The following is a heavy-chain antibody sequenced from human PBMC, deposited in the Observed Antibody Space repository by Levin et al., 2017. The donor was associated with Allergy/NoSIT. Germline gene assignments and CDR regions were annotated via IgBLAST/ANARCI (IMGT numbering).Heavy chain of an antibody. Sequence: GASVKVSCKASGGTFSSYAISWVRQAPGQGLEWMGGIIPIFGTANYAQKFQGRVTITADESTSTAYMELSSLRSEDTAVYYCAGGWVPAAQYYYYYYMDGWGKGTTVTVSS. CDR2: IIPIFGTA. D-gene: IGHD2-2*01. V-gene: IGHV1-69*13. J-gene: IGHJ6*03. CDR1: GGTFSSYA. CDR3: AGGWVPAAQYYYYYYMDG.